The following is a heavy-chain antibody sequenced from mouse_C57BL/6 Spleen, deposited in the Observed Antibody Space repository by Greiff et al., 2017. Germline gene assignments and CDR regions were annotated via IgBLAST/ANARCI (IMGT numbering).Heavy chain of an antibody. V-gene: IGHV1-52*01. J-gene: IGHJ3*01. CDR3: ARDDGYYVLAY. CDR1: GYTFTSYW. Sequence: QVQLQQPGAELVRPGSSVKLSCKASGYTFTSYWMHWVKQRPIQGLEWIGNIDPSDSETHYNQKFKDKATLTVDKSSSTAYMQLRSLTSEDSAVYYCARDDGYYVLAYWGQGTLVTVSA. CDR2: IDPSDSET. D-gene: IGHD2-3*01.